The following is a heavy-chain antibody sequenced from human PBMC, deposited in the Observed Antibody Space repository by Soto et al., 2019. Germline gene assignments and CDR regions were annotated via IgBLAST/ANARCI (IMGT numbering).Heavy chain of an antibody. J-gene: IGHJ4*02. CDR2: MNPNSGNT. D-gene: IGHD1-7*01. V-gene: IGHV1-8*01. CDR1: GYTFTSYD. CDR3: ARGRRFTQKLELLI. Sequence: QVQLVQSGAEVKKPGASVKVSCKASGYTFTSYDINWVRQATGQGLEWMGWMNPNSGNTGYAQKFQGRVTMTRNTSISTAYMELSSLRSEDTTVYYCARGRRFTQKLELLIWGQGTLVTVSS.